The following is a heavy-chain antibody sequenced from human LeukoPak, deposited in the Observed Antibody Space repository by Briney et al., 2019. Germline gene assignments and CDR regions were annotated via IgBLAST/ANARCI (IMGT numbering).Heavy chain of an antibody. CDR2: ISAYNGNT. Sequence: ASVKVSRKASGYTFTSYGISWVRQAPGQGLEWMGWISAYNGNTNYAQKLQGRVTMTTDTSTSTAYMELRSLRSDDTAVYYCARGQYVLLWFGDDMGAFDIWGQGTMVTVPS. CDR3: ARGQYVLLWFGDDMGAFDI. J-gene: IGHJ3*02. CDR1: GYTFTSYG. D-gene: IGHD3-10*01. V-gene: IGHV1-18*01.